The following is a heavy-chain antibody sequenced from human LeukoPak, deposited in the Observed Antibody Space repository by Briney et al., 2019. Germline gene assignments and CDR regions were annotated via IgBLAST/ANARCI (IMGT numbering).Heavy chain of an antibody. Sequence: GASVKVSCEVSGYTLTELSMHWVRQAPGKGLEWMGGFDPEDGETIYAQKFQGRVTMTEDTSTDTAYMELSSLRSEDTAVYYCATPPYSSGWSPFDYWGQGTLVTVSS. CDR2: FDPEDGET. V-gene: IGHV1-24*01. CDR3: ATPPYSSGWSPFDY. CDR1: GYTLTELS. J-gene: IGHJ4*02. D-gene: IGHD6-19*01.